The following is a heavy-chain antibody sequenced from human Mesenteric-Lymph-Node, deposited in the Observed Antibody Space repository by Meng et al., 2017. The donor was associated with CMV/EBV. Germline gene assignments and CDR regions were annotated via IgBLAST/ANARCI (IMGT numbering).Heavy chain of an antibody. V-gene: IGHV5-51*01. CDR2: IYPGDSDA. CDR3: ARHPGGRAGPRYFDY. CDR1: GYTFSSYW. J-gene: IGHJ4*02. Sequence: KVSCKGSGYTFSSYWIAWVRQMPGKGLEWMGIIYPGDSDARYSPSFQGQVTFSADKSIDIAYLQWSGLKASDTAMYYCARHPGGRAGPRYFDYWGQGTLVTVSS. D-gene: IGHD3-9*01.